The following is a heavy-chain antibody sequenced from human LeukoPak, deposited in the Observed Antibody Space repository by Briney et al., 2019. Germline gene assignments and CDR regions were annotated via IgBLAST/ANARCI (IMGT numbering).Heavy chain of an antibody. CDR1: GYTFTSYY. J-gene: IGHJ3*02. CDR2: INPSGGST. CDR3: ARDYYDSSGYYFPDAFDI. V-gene: IGHV1-46*01. D-gene: IGHD3-22*01. Sequence: ASVKVSCKASGYTFTSYYMHWVRQAPGQGLEWMGIINPSGGSTSYAQKFQGRVTMTRDTSTSTVYMELSSLRSDDTAVYYCARDYYDSSGYYFPDAFDIWGQGTMVTVSS.